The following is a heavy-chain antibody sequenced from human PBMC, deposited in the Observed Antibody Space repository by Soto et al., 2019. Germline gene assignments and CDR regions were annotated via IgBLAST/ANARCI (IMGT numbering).Heavy chain of an antibody. J-gene: IGHJ6*02. Sequence: QVQLVESGGGVVQPGRSLRLSCAASGFTFSRYAMHWVRQAPGKGLEWVAVISYDGSNTYYADSVKGRFTISRDNSLNTLYLQMNSLRAEDTSVYYCARDLGAYSRSVRYYSGMDVGGQGTTVTVSS. D-gene: IGHD6-13*01. CDR3: ARDLGAYSRSVRYYSGMDV. CDR1: GFTFSRYA. CDR2: ISYDGSNT. V-gene: IGHV3-30-3*01.